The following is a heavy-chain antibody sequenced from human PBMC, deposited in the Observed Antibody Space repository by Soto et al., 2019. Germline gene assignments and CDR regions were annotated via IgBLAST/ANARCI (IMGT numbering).Heavy chain of an antibody. D-gene: IGHD3-9*01. CDR1: GFTFSSYA. J-gene: IGHJ4*02. CDR3: AKGAYMNYYDILTGYYTDY. V-gene: IGHV3-23*01. Sequence: GGSLRLSCAASGFTFSSYAMSWVRQAPGKGLEWVSAISGSGGSTYYADSVKGRFTISRDNSKNTLYLQMNSLRAEDTAVYYCAKGAYMNYYDILTGYYTDYWGQGTLVTVSS. CDR2: ISGSGGST.